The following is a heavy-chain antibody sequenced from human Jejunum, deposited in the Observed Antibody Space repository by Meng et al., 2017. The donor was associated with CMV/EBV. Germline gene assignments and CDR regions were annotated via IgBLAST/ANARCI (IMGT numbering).Heavy chain of an antibody. J-gene: IGHJ4*02. V-gene: IGHV4-39*07. Sequence: SIRSSRPPWGWIRPPPGKGLELIGNIYDSGSAYYNPSLKSRVSISKDTSKNQFSLRLDSVTAADTAVYYCARVRVHSSGWRPFDYWGRGTRVTVSS. CDR1: SIRSSRPP. D-gene: IGHD6-19*01. CDR2: IYDSGSA. CDR3: ARVRVHSSGWRPFDY.